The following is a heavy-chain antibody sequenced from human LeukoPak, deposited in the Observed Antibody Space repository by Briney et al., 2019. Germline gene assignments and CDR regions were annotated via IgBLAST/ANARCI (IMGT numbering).Heavy chain of an antibody. CDR3: ARQSRGSSSSRDYFDY. V-gene: IGHV4-39*01. CDR1: GFIFSSYSMN. Sequence: GSLRLSCAASGFIFSSYSMNWVRQPPGKGLEWIGNIYYSGSTYYNPSLKSRVTISVDTSKNHFSLNLSSVTAADTAVYYCARQSRGSSSSRDYFDYWGQGTLVTVSS. D-gene: IGHD6-6*01. J-gene: IGHJ4*02. CDR2: IYYSGST.